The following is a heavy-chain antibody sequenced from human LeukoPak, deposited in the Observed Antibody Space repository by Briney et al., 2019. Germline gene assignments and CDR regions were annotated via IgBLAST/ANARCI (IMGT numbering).Heavy chain of an antibody. Sequence: SVKVSCKASGGTFTNYAISWVRQAPGQGLEWMGGISPIFGSTNYAQKFQGRVTITADESTSTAYMELSSLRSEDTAVYYCAGNKYYYDSSGYYRPLYWYFDLWGRGTLVTVSS. CDR3: AGNKYYYDSSGYYRPLYWYFDL. V-gene: IGHV1-69*01. CDR2: ISPIFGST. CDR1: GGTFTNYA. J-gene: IGHJ2*01. D-gene: IGHD3-22*01.